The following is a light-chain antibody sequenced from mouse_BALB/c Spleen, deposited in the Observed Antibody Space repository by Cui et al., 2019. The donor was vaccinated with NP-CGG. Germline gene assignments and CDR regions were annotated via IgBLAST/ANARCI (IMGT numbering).Light chain of an antibody. Sequence: QSFVSQKSALTTSPGETVTLTCRSSTGAVTTSNYANWVQEKPDHLFTGLIGGTHNRPPGVPARFSGSLIGDKAALTITGAQTEDEAIYFCALWYSNHWVFGGGTKLTVL. J-gene: IGLJ1*01. V-gene: IGLV1*01. CDR3: ALWYSNHWV. CDR2: GTH. CDR1: TGAVTTSNY.